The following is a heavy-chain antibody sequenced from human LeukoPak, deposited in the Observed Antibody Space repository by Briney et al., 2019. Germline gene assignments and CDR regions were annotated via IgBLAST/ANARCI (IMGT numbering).Heavy chain of an antibody. Sequence: ASVKVSCKVSGYTLTELSMHWVRQAPGKGLEWMGGFDPEDGETIYAQKFQGRVTMTEDTSTDTAYMELSSLRSDDTAVYYCARGGIDVVPVPVSNWFDPWGQGTLVTVSS. CDR1: GYTLTELS. CDR2: FDPEDGET. J-gene: IGHJ5*02. V-gene: IGHV1-24*01. D-gene: IGHD2-8*01. CDR3: ARGGIDVVPVPVSNWFDP.